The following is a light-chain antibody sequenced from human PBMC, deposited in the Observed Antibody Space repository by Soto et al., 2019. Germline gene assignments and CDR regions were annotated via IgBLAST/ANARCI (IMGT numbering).Light chain of an antibody. CDR3: CSFAGSTSVL. CDR2: ETN. CDR1: SSDVGNYNL. J-gene: IGLJ2*01. V-gene: IGLV2-23*01. Sequence: QSALTQPASVSGSPGQSITISCTGTSSDVGNYNLVSWYQQLPGSAPKLILYETNKRPSRVSDRFSGSKSGNTASPTISGLQAEDEADYYCCSFAGSTSVLFGGGTKLTVL.